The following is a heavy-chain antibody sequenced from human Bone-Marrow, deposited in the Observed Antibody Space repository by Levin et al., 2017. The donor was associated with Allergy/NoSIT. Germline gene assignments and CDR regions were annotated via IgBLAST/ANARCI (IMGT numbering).Heavy chain of an antibody. CDR1: GGPISSGNYY. Sequence: PSQTLSLTCIVSGGPISSGNYYWSWVRQPAGKGLEWIGRIYSSGNTNYNPSLKSRLTISIDTSKNQFSLKLNSVTAADTAVYYCARDRGSGHDQGYYYYYYMDVWGKGTTATVSS. CDR3: ARDRGSGHDQGYYYYYYMDV. V-gene: IGHV4-61*02. D-gene: IGHD5-12*01. CDR2: IYSSGNT. J-gene: IGHJ6*03.